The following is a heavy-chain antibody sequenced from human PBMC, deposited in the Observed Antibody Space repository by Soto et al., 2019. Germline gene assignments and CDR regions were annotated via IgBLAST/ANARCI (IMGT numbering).Heavy chain of an antibody. V-gene: IGHV4-4*09. Sequence: QVQLQESGPGLVKPSETLSLTCTVSGGSISSYYWSWIRQPPGKGLEWIASGSTNYNPSLKSQVSISVDTSKNQFSLKLSSVPAADTAVYYCASRSVLGYFFDYWGQGTLVTVSS. CDR3: ASRSVLGYFFDY. CDR2: SGST. CDR1: GGSISSYY. J-gene: IGHJ4*02. D-gene: IGHD3-10*01.